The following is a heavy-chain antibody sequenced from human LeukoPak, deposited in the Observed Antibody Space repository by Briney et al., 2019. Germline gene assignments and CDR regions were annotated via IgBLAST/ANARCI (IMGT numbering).Heavy chain of an antibody. CDR3: ARQGQQLENFDY. J-gene: IGHJ4*02. CDR2: IYYSGST. Sequence: SETLSLTCTVSGGSISSSSYYWGWIRQPPGKGLEWIGSIYYSGSTYYNPSLKSRVTISVDTSKNQFSLKLSSVTAADTAVYYCARQGQQLENFDYWGQGTLVTVSS. D-gene: IGHD6-13*01. CDR1: GGSISSSSYY. V-gene: IGHV4-39*01.